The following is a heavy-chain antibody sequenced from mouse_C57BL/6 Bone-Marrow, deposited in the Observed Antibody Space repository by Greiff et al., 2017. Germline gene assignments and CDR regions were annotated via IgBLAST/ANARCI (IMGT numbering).Heavy chain of an antibody. Sequence: EVQRVESGGDLVKPGGSLKLSCAASGFTFSSYGMSWVRQTPDKRLEWVATISSGGSYTYYPDSVKGRFTISRDNAKNTLYLQMSSLKSEDTAMYYCARHTVVEAWFAYWGQGTLVTVSA. CDR2: ISSGGSYT. CDR3: ARHTVVEAWFAY. D-gene: IGHD1-1*01. CDR1: GFTFSSYG. V-gene: IGHV5-6*01. J-gene: IGHJ3*01.